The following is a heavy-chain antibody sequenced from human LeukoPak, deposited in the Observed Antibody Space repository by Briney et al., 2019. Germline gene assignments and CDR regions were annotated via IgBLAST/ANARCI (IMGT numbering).Heavy chain of an antibody. D-gene: IGHD3-10*01. CDR3: AKGGQPDY. V-gene: IGHV3-7*01. Sequence: GGSLRLSCAASGFTFSSYGMDWVRQAPGKGLEWLANIREDESEINYVDSVKGRFTISRDNARNSLYLQMTSLRPEDTAVYYCAKGGQPDYWGQGTLVTVSS. CDR1: GFTFSSYG. J-gene: IGHJ4*02. CDR2: IREDESEI.